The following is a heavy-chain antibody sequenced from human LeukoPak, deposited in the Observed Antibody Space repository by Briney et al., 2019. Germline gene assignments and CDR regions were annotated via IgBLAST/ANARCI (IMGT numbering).Heavy chain of an antibody. D-gene: IGHD3-22*01. V-gene: IGHV3-53*01. CDR2: IYSGGST. J-gene: IGHJ6*02. CDR3: ARSLRGYPYYYYGMDV. Sequence: GGSLRLSCAASGFTVSSNYMSWVRQAPGKGLEWVSVIYSGGSTYYADSVKGRFTISRDNSKNTLYLQMNSLRAEDTAVYYCARSLRGYPYYYYGMDVWGQGTRVTVSS. CDR1: GFTVSSNY.